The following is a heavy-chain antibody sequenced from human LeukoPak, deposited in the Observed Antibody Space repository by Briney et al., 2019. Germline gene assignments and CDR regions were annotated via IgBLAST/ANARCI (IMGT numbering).Heavy chain of an antibody. Sequence: GGSLRLSCTASGFTFSSYWMTWVRQAPGEGLEWVANIKQDGSEKNYVDSVKGRFTISRDNSKNTLYLQMNSLRAEDTAVYYCAKSGGYSSSWPPWEDYYYYGMDVWGQGTTVTVSS. CDR3: AKSGGYSSSWPPWEDYYYYGMDV. CDR1: GFTFSSYW. CDR2: IKQDGSEK. J-gene: IGHJ6*02. D-gene: IGHD6-13*01. V-gene: IGHV3-7*03.